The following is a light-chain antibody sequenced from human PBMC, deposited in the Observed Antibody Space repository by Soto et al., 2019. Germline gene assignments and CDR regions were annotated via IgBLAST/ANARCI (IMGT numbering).Light chain of an antibody. CDR3: QQYNSYSLT. CDR2: AAS. J-gene: IGKJ4*01. V-gene: IGKV1-39*01. Sequence: DIQMTQSPSSLSASVGDRVTITCRTSQFISTYLHWYQQKPGKAPNLLIYAASKLHSGVPSRFSGSGSGTDFTLIISSLQPEDFATYYCQQYNSYSLTFGGGTKVEIK. CDR1: QFISTY.